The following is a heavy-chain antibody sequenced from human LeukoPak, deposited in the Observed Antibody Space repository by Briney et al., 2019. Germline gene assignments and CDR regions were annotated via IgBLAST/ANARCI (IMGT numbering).Heavy chain of an antibody. V-gene: IGHV3-74*03. D-gene: IGHD2-2*01. J-gene: IGHJ4*02. CDR2: ITSDGTTT. CDR3: ARDWYHVIDQ. Sequence: GGSLRLSCAVSGFTFSITWMHWVRQFPGQGLVWVARITSDGTTTSYAESVEGRFTISRDNAKNTLYLQMNSLRAEDTAVYYCARDWYHVIDQWGQGTLVTVSS. CDR1: GFTFSITW.